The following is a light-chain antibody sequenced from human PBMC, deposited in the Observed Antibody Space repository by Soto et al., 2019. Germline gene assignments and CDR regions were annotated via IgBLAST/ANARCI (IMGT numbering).Light chain of an antibody. CDR3: QQYHSYPIT. J-gene: IGKJ5*01. CDR2: TAS. Sequence: DIQMPQSPSSLSASVGDRVTITCRASQDITNYLAWFQQKPGKAPKSLIYTASSSQSGVPSRFSGSGAGKYFTLTISSLQPEDFATYYFQQYHSYPITFGQWTRLDIK. V-gene: IGKV1-16*01. CDR1: QDITNY.